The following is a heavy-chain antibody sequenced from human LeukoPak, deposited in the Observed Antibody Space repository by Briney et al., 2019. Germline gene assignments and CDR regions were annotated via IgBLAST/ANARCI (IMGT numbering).Heavy chain of an antibody. CDR3: AELGITMIGGV. Sequence: QTGGSLGLSCVASGFTFNNYAMTWVRQAPGKGLEWVSYISSSGSTIYYADSVKGRFTTSRDNAKNSLYLQMNSLRAEDTAVYYCAELGITMIGGVWGKGTTVTISS. V-gene: IGHV3-48*03. J-gene: IGHJ6*04. CDR2: ISSSGSTI. CDR1: GFTFNNYA. D-gene: IGHD3-10*02.